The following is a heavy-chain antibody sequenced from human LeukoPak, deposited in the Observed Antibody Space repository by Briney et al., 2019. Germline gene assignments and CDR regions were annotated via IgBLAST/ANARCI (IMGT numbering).Heavy chain of an antibody. V-gene: IGHV3-21*04. D-gene: IGHD2-15*01. CDR3: ARTDCSGGSCYSGGFAY. CDR1: GFTFSSYS. Sequence: GGSLRLSCAASGFTFSSYSMNWVRQAPGKGLEWVSSISSSSSYIYYADSVKGRFTISRDNARNSLYLQMNSLRAEDTAVYYCARTDCSGGSCYSGGFAYWGQGTLVTVSS. J-gene: IGHJ4*02. CDR2: ISSSSSYI.